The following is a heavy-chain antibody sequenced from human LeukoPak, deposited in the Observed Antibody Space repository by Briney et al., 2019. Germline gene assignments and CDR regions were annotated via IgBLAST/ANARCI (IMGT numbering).Heavy chain of an antibody. D-gene: IGHD4/OR15-4a*01. V-gene: IGHV3-48*04. J-gene: IGHJ4*02. Sequence: PGGSLRLSCAASGNTFSNFGVNWVRQAPGKGLEWISYISSSSGSSSSSSTIYYADSVKGRFTISRDTAKNSLYLQMDSLRVEDTAVYYCARDYANYSPDYWGQGTLVTVSS. CDR1: GNTFSNFG. CDR3: ARDYANYSPDY. CDR2: ISSSSGSSSSSSTI.